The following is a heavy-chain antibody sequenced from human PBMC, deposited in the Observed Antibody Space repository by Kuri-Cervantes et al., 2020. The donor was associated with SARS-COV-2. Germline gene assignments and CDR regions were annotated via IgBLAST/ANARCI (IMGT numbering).Heavy chain of an antibody. CDR1: GGTFSSYA. CDR3: ARLGGAARTGYYYYYYMDV. Sequence: ASVKVSCKASGGTFSSYAISWVRQAPGQGLEWMGWMNPNSGNTGYAQKFQGRVTMTRNTSVSTAYMELSSLRSEDTAVYYCARLGGAARTGYYYYYYMDVWGKGTTVTVSS. CDR2: MNPNSGNT. D-gene: IGHD6-6*01. V-gene: IGHV1-8*02. J-gene: IGHJ6*03.